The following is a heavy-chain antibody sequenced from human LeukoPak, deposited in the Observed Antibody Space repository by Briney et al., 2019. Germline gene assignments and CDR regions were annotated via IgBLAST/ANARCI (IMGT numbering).Heavy chain of an antibody. D-gene: IGHD3-3*01. CDR2: INHSGST. J-gene: IGHJ6*03. Sequence: SETLSLTCAVYGGSFSGYYWSWIRQPPGKGLEWIGEINHSGSTNYNPSLKSRVTISVDTSKNQFSLKLSSVTAADTAVYYCARQWSYYDFWSGPRRGDYYYYYMDVWGKGTTVTVSS. CDR3: ARQWSYYDFWSGPRRGDYYYYYMDV. CDR1: GGSFSGYY. V-gene: IGHV4-34*01.